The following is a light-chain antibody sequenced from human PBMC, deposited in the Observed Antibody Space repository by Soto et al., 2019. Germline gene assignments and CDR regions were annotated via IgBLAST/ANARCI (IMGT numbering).Light chain of an antibody. CDR3: QQYGSSVWT. V-gene: IGKV3-20*01. CDR2: GAS. CDR1: QSVTSNY. Sequence: EIVLTQSPGTLSLSPGERATLSCRASQSVTSNYVAWYQQRLGPAPRLILFGASSRASGIPDRFSGSGSGTDFSLTISRLEPEDFAVYYCQQYGSSVWTFGQGTKVEIK. J-gene: IGKJ1*01.